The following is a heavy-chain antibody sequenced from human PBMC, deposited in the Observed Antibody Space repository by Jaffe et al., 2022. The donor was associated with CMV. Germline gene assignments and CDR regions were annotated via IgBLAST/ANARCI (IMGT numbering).Heavy chain of an antibody. D-gene: IGHD3-3*01. V-gene: IGHV4-4*07. J-gene: IGHJ5*02. CDR1: GGSISSYY. CDR2: IYTSGST. CDR3: AREGPLPGAAYDFWSGYYGPGFDP. Sequence: QVQLQESGPGLVKPSETLSLTCTVSGGSISSYYWSWIRQPAGKGLEWIGRIYTSGSTNYNPSLKSRVTMSVDTSKNQFSLKLSSVTAADTAVYYCAREGPLPGAAYDFWSGYYGPGFDPWGQGTLVTVSS.